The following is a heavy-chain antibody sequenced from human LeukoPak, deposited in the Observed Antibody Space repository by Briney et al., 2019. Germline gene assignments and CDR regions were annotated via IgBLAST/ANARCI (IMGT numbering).Heavy chain of an antibody. CDR2: IYYSGST. J-gene: IGHJ5*02. CDR1: GGSISSYY. V-gene: IGHV4-59*12. D-gene: IGHD3-22*01. Sequence: SETLSLTCTVSGGSISSYYWSWIRQPPGKGLEWIGYIYYSGSTNYNPSLKSRVTISVDTSKNQFSLKLSSVTAADTAVYYCARSSGITMIRWFDPWGQGTLVTVSS. CDR3: ARSSGITMIRWFDP.